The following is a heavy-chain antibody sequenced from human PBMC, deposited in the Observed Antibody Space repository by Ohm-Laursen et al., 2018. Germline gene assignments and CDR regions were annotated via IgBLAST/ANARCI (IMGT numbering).Heavy chain of an antibody. Sequence: SLRLSCSASGFTFNSYAMSWVRQAPGKGLEWVSVISGSGDNTYYADSVKGRFTISRDDSKNTLHLQMNSLRAEDTAIYYCAKRYDRSSYYQDFDYWGQGTLVTVSS. D-gene: IGHD3-22*01. CDR1: GFTFNSYA. J-gene: IGHJ4*02. CDR3: AKRYDRSSYYQDFDY. CDR2: ISGSGDNT. V-gene: IGHV3-23*01.